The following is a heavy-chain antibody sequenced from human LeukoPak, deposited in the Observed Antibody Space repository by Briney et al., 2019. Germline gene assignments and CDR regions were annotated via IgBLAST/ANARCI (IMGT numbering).Heavy chain of an antibody. Sequence: GGSLRLSCAASGFTFSSYWMSWVHQAPGKGLEWVANIKQDGSEKYYVDSVKGRFTISRDNAKNSLYLQMNCLRAEDTAVYYCARVGDQIVGATLDAFDIWGKGTMVTVSS. D-gene: IGHD1-26*01. CDR1: GFTFSSYW. J-gene: IGHJ3*02. V-gene: IGHV3-7*01. CDR3: ARVGDQIVGATLDAFDI. CDR2: IKQDGSEK.